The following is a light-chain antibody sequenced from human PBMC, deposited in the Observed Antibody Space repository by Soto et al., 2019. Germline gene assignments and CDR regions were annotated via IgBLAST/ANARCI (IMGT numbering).Light chain of an antibody. CDR2: AAS. J-gene: IGKJ1*01. CDR3: QEYGSSPWT. V-gene: IGKV3-20*01. Sequence: EIVSTQSPGTLSLSPGERATLSCRASQSVSSSYLAWYQQKPGQAPRLLIYAASSRATGSPDRFSGSGSGTDFTLTISRLEPEDFAVYYCQEYGSSPWTFGQGTKVDIK. CDR1: QSVSSSY.